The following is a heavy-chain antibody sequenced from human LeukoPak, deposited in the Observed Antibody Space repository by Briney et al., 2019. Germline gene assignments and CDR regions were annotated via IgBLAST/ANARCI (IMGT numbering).Heavy chain of an antibody. CDR2: INPNSGGT. J-gene: IGHJ3*02. CDR3: ARDLGRQPDAFDI. CDR1: GYTFTGYY. Sequence: ASVKVSRKASGYTFTGYYMRWVRQAPGQGLEWMGRINPNSGGTNYAQKFQGRVTMTRDTSISTAYMELSRLRSDDTAVYYCARDLGRQPDAFDIWGQGTMVTVSS. D-gene: IGHD1-1*01. V-gene: IGHV1-2*06.